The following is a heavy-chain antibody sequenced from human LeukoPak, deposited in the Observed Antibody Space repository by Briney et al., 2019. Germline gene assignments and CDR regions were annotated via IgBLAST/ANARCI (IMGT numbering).Heavy chain of an antibody. CDR1: GYSFTSYW. D-gene: IGHD2-15*01. CDR2: IYPGDSDT. J-gene: IGHJ5*02. Sequence: GESLEISCKGSGYSFTSYWIGWVRQMPGKGLEWMGIIYPGDSDTRYSPSFQGQATISADKSISTAYLQWGSLKASDTAMYYCARSQGYCSGGSCLQGDWFDPWGQGTLVTVSS. CDR3: ARSQGYCSGGSCLQGDWFDP. V-gene: IGHV5-51*01.